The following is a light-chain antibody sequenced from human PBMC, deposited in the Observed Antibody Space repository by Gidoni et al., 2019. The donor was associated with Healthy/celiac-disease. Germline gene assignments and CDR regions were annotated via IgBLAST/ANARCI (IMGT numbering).Light chain of an antibody. V-gene: IGKV1-39*01. CDR1: QRISSY. CDR3: QQSYGTPFT. Sequence: DIQMTQSPSSLSASVGDRVTIPCRASQRISSYLNWYQHKPGKAPKPLIYAASSLQSGVPSRFSGSGSGTDCTLTISNLQPEDFATYYCQQSYGTPFTFGPGTKVDIK. J-gene: IGKJ3*01. CDR2: AAS.